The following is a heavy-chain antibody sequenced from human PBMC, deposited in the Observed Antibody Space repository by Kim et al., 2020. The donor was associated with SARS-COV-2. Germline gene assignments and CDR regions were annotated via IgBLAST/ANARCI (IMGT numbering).Heavy chain of an antibody. CDR3: STADCSGWSLVVY. CDR2: IYRSGST. D-gene: IGHD3-10*02. J-gene: IGHJ4*02. Sequence: GGSLRLSCAGSGFTVNNNYMSWVRQAPGKGLEWVSDIYRSGSTYYAASAKGRFTISRGNSKNTLYLQLKNIRTDDTAVYYCSTADCSGWSLVVYLGLGTL. V-gene: IGHV3-53*01. CDR1: GFTVNNNY.